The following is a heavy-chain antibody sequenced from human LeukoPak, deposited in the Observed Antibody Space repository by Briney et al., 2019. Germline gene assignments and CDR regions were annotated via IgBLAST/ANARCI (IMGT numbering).Heavy chain of an antibody. D-gene: IGHD3-22*01. Sequence: ASVKVSCKAFGYTFTDHYVHWVRQAPGQGLEWMGRINPNSGGTNYAQKFQGRVTMTRDTSISTAYMELSRLRSDDTAVYYCARGLEDYYDSSGYWFDPWGQGTLVTVSS. V-gene: IGHV1-2*06. J-gene: IGHJ5*02. CDR3: ARGLEDYYDSSGYWFDP. CDR2: INPNSGGT. CDR1: GYTFTDHY.